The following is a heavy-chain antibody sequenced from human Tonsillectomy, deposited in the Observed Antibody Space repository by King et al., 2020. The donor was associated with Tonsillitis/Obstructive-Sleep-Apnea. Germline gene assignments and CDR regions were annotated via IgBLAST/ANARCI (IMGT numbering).Heavy chain of an antibody. J-gene: IGHJ3*02. V-gene: IGHV3-23*04. CDR1: GFTFSSYA. Sequence: VQLVESGGGLVQPGGSLRLSCEASGFTFSSYAMSWVRQAPGKGLEWVSTISGSGGSTYYANSVKGRFTISRDNSKNTLYLQMNSLRAEDTAVYYCAKVRADCSSTRCWGDAFDIWGQGTMVTVSS. CDR2: ISGSGGST. D-gene: IGHD2-2*01. CDR3: AKVRADCSSTRCWGDAFDI.